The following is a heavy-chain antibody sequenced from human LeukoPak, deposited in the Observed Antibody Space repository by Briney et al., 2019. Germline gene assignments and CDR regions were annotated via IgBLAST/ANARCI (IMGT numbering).Heavy chain of an antibody. CDR2: ISHDGSVK. Sequence: GRSLRLSCAASGFTFTSYGMQGVRQAPGKGLEGVAVISHDGSVKHYVDSVKGGFTISRDSSKNTVYVQMNSLRPEDTAVYNCAXEGXXYISRWXDXWGQGTXXXVSS. V-gene: IGHV3-30*03. CDR3: AXEGXXYISRWXDX. J-gene: IGHJ5*02. D-gene: IGHD2-2*01. CDR1: GFTFTSYG.